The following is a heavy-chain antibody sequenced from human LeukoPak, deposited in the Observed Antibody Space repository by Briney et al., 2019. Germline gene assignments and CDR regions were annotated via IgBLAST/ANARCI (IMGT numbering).Heavy chain of an antibody. CDR1: GGSISSHY. J-gene: IGHJ4*02. Sequence: SETLSLTWTVSGGSISSHYWSWIRQPAGKGLEWIGRIYTSGSTNYNPSLKSRVTISVDTSKNQFSLKLNSVTAADTAVYYCARSFARGFDYWGQGTLVTVSS. V-gene: IGHV4-4*07. CDR3: ARSFARGFDY. CDR2: IYTSGST.